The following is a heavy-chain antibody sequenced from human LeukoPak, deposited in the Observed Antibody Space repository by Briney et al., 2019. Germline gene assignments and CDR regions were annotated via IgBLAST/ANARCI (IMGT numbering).Heavy chain of an antibody. CDR3: ARSFKLRYFDWFPFDY. CDR1: GFTFSSYS. D-gene: IGHD3-9*01. V-gene: IGHV3-21*01. CDR2: ISSSSSYI. Sequence: GGSLRLSCAASGFTFSSYSMNWVRQAPGKGLEWVSSISSSSSYIYYADSVKGRFTISRDNAKNSLYLQMNSLRAEDTAVYYCARSFKLRYFDWFPFDYWGQGTLVTVSS. J-gene: IGHJ4*02.